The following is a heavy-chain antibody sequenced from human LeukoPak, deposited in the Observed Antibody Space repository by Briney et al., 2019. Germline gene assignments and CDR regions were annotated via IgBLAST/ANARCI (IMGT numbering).Heavy chain of an antibody. V-gene: IGHV4-59*01. D-gene: IGHD4-11*01. Sequence: SSETLSLTCTVSGGSITSYYWSWIRQPPGKGLEWIGYIYNSGSTNYNPSLKSRVTISVDTSKNQFSLKLSSVTAADTAVYYCARLYSSSLGRVFDYWGQGTLVTVSS. CDR1: GGSITSYY. CDR2: IYNSGST. J-gene: IGHJ4*02. CDR3: ARLYSSSLGRVFDY.